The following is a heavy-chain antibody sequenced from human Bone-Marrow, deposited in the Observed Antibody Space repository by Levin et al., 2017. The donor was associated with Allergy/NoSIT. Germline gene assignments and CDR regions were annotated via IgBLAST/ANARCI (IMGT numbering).Heavy chain of an antibody. J-gene: IGHJ1*01. Sequence: PAASVKVSCKASGGTFSTYTISWVRQAPGQGLEWMGRIIPFVDITNYAQKFQGRVTITADRSTTTAYMELSSLTSEDTAVYYCAGVVRDDYGENGGSDWGQGTLVTVSS. D-gene: IGHD4/OR15-4a*01. CDR3: AGVVRDDYGENGGSD. CDR1: GGTFSTYT. CDR2: IIPFVDIT. V-gene: IGHV1-69*02.